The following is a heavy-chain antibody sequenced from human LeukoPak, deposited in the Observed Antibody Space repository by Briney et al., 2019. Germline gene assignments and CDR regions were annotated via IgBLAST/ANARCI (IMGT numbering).Heavy chain of an antibody. Sequence: AASVKVSCKASGGTFSSYAISWVRQAPGQGLEWMGRIDPNSGGTNYALKFQGRVTMTRDTPITTAYMDLSRLRSDDTAVYYCARGPHDTAYYFDQWGQGTLVTVSS. J-gene: IGHJ4*02. CDR3: ARGPHDTAYYFDQ. CDR1: GGTFSSYA. CDR2: IDPNSGGT. D-gene: IGHD5-18*01. V-gene: IGHV1-2*06.